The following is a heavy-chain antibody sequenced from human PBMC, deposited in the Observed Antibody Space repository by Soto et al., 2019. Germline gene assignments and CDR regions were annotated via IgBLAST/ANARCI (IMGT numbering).Heavy chain of an antibody. Sequence: QVQLQESGPGLVKPSETLSLTCTVSGGSISSYYWSWIRQPPGKGLEWIGYIYNSGSTNYNPSLKSRVTIPVDRSKNQCSLKLSSVPAADTADYYCARGSTGYSSSWYRYWGQGTLVTVSS. CDR2: IYNSGST. J-gene: IGHJ4*02. D-gene: IGHD6-13*01. V-gene: IGHV4-59*08. CDR3: ARGSTGYSSSWYRY. CDR1: GGSISSYY.